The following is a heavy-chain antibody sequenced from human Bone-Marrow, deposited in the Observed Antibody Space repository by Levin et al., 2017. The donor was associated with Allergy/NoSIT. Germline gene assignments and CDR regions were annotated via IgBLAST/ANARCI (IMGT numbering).Heavy chain of an antibody. CDR2: IGANGGTT. J-gene: IGHJ5*02. CDR3: VKDAYNNWLGWFDP. V-gene: IGHV3-23*01. CDR1: GFTFSNHA. Sequence: GGSLRLSCSASGFTFSNHAINWVRQAPGKGLEWVSAIGANGGTTYYADSVKGRFLISRDNSKNPLFLQMNGPRAEDTAVYYCVKDAYNNWLGWFDPWGQGTLVTVSS. D-gene: IGHD1-20*01.